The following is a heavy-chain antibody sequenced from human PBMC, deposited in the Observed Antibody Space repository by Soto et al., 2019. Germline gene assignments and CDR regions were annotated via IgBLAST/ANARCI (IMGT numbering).Heavy chain of an antibody. J-gene: IGHJ4*01. CDR2: IYPSGST. CDR3: VRGRSYSVYDF. D-gene: IGHD5-12*01. V-gene: IGHV4-4*07. Sequence: SETLSLTCTVAGGSISGHAWIWVRQPAGRGLEWIGHIYPSGSTSYNPSLRSRVTMSLDTSNNQIFLNLTSVTAADTAVFYCVRGRSYSVYDFWGPGTLGTVSS. CDR1: GGSISGHA.